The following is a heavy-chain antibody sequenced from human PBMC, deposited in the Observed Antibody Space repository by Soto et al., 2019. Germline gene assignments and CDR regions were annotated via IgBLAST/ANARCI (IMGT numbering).Heavy chain of an antibody. CDR1: GGSISSKSYS. D-gene: IGHD3-3*01. V-gene: IGHV4-39*01. CDR2: FYYSENT. Sequence: PSETLSLTCSVSGGSISSKSYSWGWIRQPPGKGLEWIGTFYYSENTYYNPSLKSRVTISVDTSKNQFSLKLSSVTAADTAVYYCARVPGDFWSGYYSWFDPWGQGTLVTVSS. CDR3: ARVPGDFWSGYYSWFDP. J-gene: IGHJ5*02.